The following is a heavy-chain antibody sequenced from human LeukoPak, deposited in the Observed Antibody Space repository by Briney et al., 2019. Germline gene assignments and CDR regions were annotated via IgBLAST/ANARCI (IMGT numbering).Heavy chain of an antibody. Sequence: SVKVSCKASGGTFSSYAISWVRQAPGQGLEWMGGIIPIFGTENYAQKFQGRVTITTDESTSTAYMELSSLRSEDTAVYYCARHYPMGEYYFDYWGQGTLVTVSS. CDR1: GGTFSSYA. CDR2: IIPIFGTE. J-gene: IGHJ4*02. CDR3: ARHYPMGEYYFDY. V-gene: IGHV1-69*05. D-gene: IGHD1-26*01.